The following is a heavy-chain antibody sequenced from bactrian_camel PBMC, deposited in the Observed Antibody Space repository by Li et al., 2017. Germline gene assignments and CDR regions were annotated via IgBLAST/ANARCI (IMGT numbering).Heavy chain of an antibody. V-gene: IGHV3S54*01. CDR1: GKLHKAWC. CDR3: ATQFLEASCAVVHAIDD. CDR2: IATGSGNT. J-gene: IGHJ4*01. Sequence: HVQLVESGGGSVQAGGTLRLSCTASGKLHKAWCMAWLRQAPGKEREGAARIATGSGNTYYADSVKGRFTISQDNAKNTVYLQMNSLKPEDTAMYYCATQFLEASCAVVHAIDDWGQGTQVTVS. D-gene: IGHD2*01.